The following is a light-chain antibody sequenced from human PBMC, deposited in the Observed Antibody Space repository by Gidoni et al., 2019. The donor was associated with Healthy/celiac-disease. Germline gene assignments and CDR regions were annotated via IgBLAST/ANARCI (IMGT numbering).Light chain of an antibody. V-gene: IGKV3-11*01. CDR3: QQGNSWPLT. CDR1: QSVSSY. CDR2: DAS. Sequence: EIVLTQSPATLSLSPGERATISCRASQSVSSYLAWYQQKPGKAPRLLIYDASSWPTGVPARFSGSGSGTDFTLTISSLEPEDFAVYYCQQGNSWPLTFGGGTKVDIK. J-gene: IGKJ4*01.